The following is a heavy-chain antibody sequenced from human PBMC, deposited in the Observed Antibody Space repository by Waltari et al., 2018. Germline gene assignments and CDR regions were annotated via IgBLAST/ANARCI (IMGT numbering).Heavy chain of an antibody. CDR2: INPNSGGT. D-gene: IGHD3-10*01. Sequence: QVQLVQSGAEVKKPGASVKVSCKASGYTFTGYYMHWVRQAPGQGLEWMGWINPNSGGTNYAQKFQGRVTMTRDTSISTAYMELSRLRSDDTAVYYCARVDGYYGSGSPNWFDPWGQGTLVTVSS. V-gene: IGHV1-2*02. CDR3: ARVDGYYGSGSPNWFDP. CDR1: GYTFTGYY. J-gene: IGHJ5*02.